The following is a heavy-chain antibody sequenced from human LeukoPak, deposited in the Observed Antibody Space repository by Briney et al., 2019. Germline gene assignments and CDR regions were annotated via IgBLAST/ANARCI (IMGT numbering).Heavy chain of an antibody. CDR3: ARERQNKDFWSGGDY. V-gene: IGHV3-7*01. J-gene: IGHJ4*02. CDR1: GFTFSTYW. Sequence: GGALRLSCAASGFTFSTYWMSWVRQAPGKGLEWVANIKQDGSEKYYVDSVKGRFTISRDNAKNSLYLQMNTLRPEDTAVYYCARERQNKDFWSGGDYWGQGTLVTVSS. CDR2: IKQDGSEK. D-gene: IGHD3-3*01.